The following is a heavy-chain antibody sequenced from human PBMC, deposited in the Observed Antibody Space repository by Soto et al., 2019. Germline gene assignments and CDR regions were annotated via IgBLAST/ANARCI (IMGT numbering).Heavy chain of an antibody. CDR3: ARGAYSSSWVSAFDI. V-gene: IGHV1-2*04. D-gene: IGHD6-13*01. Sequence: QVQLVQSGAEVQKPGASVKVSCKASGYTFTGYYMHWVRQAPGQGLEWMGWINPNSGGTNYAQKFQGWVTMTRDTSISTAYMELSRLRSDDTAVYYCARGAYSSSWVSAFDIWGQGTMVTVSS. J-gene: IGHJ3*02. CDR2: INPNSGGT. CDR1: GYTFTGYY.